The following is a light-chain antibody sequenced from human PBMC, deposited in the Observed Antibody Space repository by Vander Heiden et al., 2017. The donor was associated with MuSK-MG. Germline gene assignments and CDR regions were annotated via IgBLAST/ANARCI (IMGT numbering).Light chain of an antibody. CDR3: QQRSIWPPGAR. CDR1: QNINNY. CDR2: DAS. Sequence: EIVLTQSPVTLSLSPGERATLSCRASQNINNYLAWYQQKPGQAPRLLIFDASNRATGIPARFSGSGSGTDFILTISSLEPEDFAVYFCQQRSIWPPGARFGQGTKVEIK. V-gene: IGKV3-11*01. J-gene: IGKJ1*01.